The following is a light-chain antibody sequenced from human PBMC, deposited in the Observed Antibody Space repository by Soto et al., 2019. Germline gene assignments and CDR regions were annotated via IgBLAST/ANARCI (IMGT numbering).Light chain of an antibody. CDR3: SSYTSSSIDYV. CDR1: SSDVGGYNY. V-gene: IGLV2-14*01. J-gene: IGLJ1*01. Sequence: QSALTQPASVSGSPGQSITISCTGTSSDVGGYNYVSWYQQHPGKAPKLMIYEVSNRPSGVSNRFSGSKSGNTASLPTSGLQAEDEADYYCSSYTSSSIDYVFGTGTKVTVL. CDR2: EVS.